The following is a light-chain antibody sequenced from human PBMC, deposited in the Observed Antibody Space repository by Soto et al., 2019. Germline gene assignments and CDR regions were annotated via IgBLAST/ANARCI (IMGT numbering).Light chain of an antibody. Sequence: EIVMTQSPATLSVSPGERATLSCRAGQSVSSNLAWYQQKPGQAPRLLIYGASTRATGIPARFSGSGSGTEFTLFISSLQSEDFAVYYCQQYTNWPFTFGPGTKVDI. V-gene: IGKV3-15*01. CDR2: GAS. CDR3: QQYTNWPFT. CDR1: QSVSSN. J-gene: IGKJ3*01.